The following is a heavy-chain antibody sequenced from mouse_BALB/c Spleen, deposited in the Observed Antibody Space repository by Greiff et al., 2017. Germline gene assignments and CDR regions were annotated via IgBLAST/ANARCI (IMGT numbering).Heavy chain of an antibody. CDR3: ARHNLPYYYGSSYWYFDV. Sequence: DVKLQESGGGLVKLGGSLKLSCAASGFTFSSYYISWVRQTPEKRLELVAAINSNGGSTYYPDTVKGRFTISRDNAKNTLYLQMSSLKSEDTALYYCARHNLPYYYGSSYWYFDVWGAGTTVTVSS. J-gene: IGHJ1*01. V-gene: IGHV5-6-2*01. CDR1: GFTFSSYY. CDR2: INSNGGST. D-gene: IGHD1-1*01.